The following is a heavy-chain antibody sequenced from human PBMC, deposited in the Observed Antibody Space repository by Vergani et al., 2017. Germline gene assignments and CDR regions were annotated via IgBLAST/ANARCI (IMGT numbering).Heavy chain of an antibody. D-gene: IGHD2-2*01. CDR2: IIPIFGTA. V-gene: IGHV1-69*12. Sequence: QVQLVQSGAEVKKPGSSVKVSCKASGGTFSSYAISWVRQAPGQGLEWTGGIIPIFGTANYAQKFQGRVTITADESTSTAYMELSSLRSEDTAVYYCARPNRYCSSTSCSLGDAFDIWGQGTMVTVSS. CDR3: ARPNRYCSSTSCSLGDAFDI. J-gene: IGHJ3*02. CDR1: GGTFSSYA.